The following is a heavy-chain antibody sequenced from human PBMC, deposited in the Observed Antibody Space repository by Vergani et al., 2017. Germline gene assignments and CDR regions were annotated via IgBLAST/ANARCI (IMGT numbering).Heavy chain of an antibody. CDR3: ASGVPGYQLATQYFQH. J-gene: IGHJ1*01. D-gene: IGHD2-2*01. CDR2: ISSSSSYR. Sequence: EVQLVESGGGLVKPGGSLRLSCVASGFTFGSYSMNWVRQAPGKGLEWVSFISSSSSYRYYADSGKGRFTISRDNGEYSLLLQMNNLRPEDTAVYYCASGVPGYQLATQYFQHWGQGTLVTVSS. CDR1: GFTFGSYS. V-gene: IGHV3-21*01.